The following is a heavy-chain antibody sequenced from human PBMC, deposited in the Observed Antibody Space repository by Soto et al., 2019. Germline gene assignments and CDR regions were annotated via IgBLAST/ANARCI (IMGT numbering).Heavy chain of an antibody. V-gene: IGHV4-39*07. Sequence: SETLSLTCTVSGGSISSSSYYWGWIRQPPGKGLEWIGSIYYSGSTYYNPSLKSRVTISVDTSKNQFSLKLSSVTAADTAVYYCAVAVYGSGSYYFDYWGQGTLVTVSS. J-gene: IGHJ4*02. CDR3: AVAVYGSGSYYFDY. CDR1: GGSISSSSYY. D-gene: IGHD3-10*01. CDR2: IYYSGST.